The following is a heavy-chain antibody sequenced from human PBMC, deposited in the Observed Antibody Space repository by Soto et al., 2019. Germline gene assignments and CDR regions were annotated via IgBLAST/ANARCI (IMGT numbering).Heavy chain of an antibody. Sequence: GASVKVSCKASGYTFTSYGISWVRQAPGQGLEWMGWISAYNGNTNYAQKLQGRVTMTTDTSTSTAYMELRSLRSDDTAVYYCARIGYNRNDSDAFDIWGQGTMVTVSS. D-gene: IGHD1-20*01. CDR2: ISAYNGNT. CDR1: GYTFTSYG. CDR3: ARIGYNRNDSDAFDI. J-gene: IGHJ3*02. V-gene: IGHV1-18*01.